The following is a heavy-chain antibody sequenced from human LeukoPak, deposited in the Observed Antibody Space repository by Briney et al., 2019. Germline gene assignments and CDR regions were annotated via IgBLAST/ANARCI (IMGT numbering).Heavy chain of an antibody. D-gene: IGHD3-16*01. CDR2: ISNNADRT. Sequence: GGSLRLSCSASGLTFSSDAMHWVRQAPGKGLEYVSGISNNADRTYYADSVKGRFTISRDNSKNTLYLQMSSLRPEDTAVYYCVKGLVLADDYFDPWGQGTLVTVSS. V-gene: IGHV3-64D*09. CDR1: GLTFSSDA. J-gene: IGHJ5*02. CDR3: VKGLVLADDYFDP.